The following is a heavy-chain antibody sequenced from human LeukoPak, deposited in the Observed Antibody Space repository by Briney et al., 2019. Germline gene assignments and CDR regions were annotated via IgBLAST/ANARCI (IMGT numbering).Heavy chain of an antibody. CDR1: GFTFSTYW. CDR2: LTHAGREQ. CDR3: VLPAAIDY. J-gene: IGHJ4*02. D-gene: IGHD2-2*01. Sequence: GGSLRLPCAASGFTFSTYWMSWCRQAPGKGLEGGANLTHAGREQYYLDSVKGRFTISRATAKNSLYLQTNSLRAEDTAVSYCVLPAAIDYWGQGTLVTVSS. V-gene: IGHV3-7*01.